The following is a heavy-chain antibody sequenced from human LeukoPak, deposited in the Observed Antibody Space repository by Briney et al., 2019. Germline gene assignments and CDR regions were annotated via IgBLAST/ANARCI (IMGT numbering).Heavy chain of an antibody. CDR3: ARRGGYYDSSGYYFDY. D-gene: IGHD3-22*01. Sequence: SETLSLTCAVYGGSFSGYYWSWIRQPPGKGLEWIGEINQSGSTNYNPSLKSRVTISVDTSKNQFSLKLSSVTAADTAVYYCARRGGYYDSSGYYFDYWGQGTLVTVSS. V-gene: IGHV4-34*01. J-gene: IGHJ4*02. CDR2: INQSGST. CDR1: GGSFSGYY.